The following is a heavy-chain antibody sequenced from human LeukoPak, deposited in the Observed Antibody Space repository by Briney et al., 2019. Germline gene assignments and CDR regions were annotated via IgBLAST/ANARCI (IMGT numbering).Heavy chain of an antibody. J-gene: IGHJ4*02. Sequence: GGPLRLFCGASGFPLFIYSFHCPRQAPGEAVEWVSSYYTVGCYIYYADSVKGRFTISKYNAENSVYLQMSSLRVEDTAVYYCARLRRNSDSGGYYYYYDYWGKEPLVTVSS. CDR3: ARLRRNSDSGGYYYYYDY. D-gene: IGHD3-22*01. CDR2: YYTVGCYI. V-gene: IGHV3-21*01. CDR1: GFPLFIYS.